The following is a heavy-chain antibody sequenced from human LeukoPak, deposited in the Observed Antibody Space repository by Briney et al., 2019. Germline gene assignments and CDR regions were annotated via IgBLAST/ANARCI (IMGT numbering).Heavy chain of an antibody. CDR1: GGTFSSYT. CDR3: ARDIDDGAFDI. J-gene: IGHJ3*02. CDR2: IIPILGIA. V-gene: IGHV1-69*04. D-gene: IGHD1-1*01. Sequence: SVKVSCKASGGTFSSYTISWVRQAPGQGLEWMGRIIPILGIANYAQKFQGRVTITADKSTSTAYMELSSLRSEDTAVYYCARDIDDGAFDIWGQGTMVTVFS.